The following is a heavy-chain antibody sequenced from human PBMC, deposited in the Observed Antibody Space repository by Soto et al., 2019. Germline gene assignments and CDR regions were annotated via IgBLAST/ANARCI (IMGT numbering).Heavy chain of an antibody. D-gene: IGHD3-10*01. CDR1: GGTFNTYA. CDR2: ISPMFGAA. V-gene: IGHV1-69*19. Sequence: QVQLVQSGAEMKKPGSSVKVSCQSSGGTFNTYAMNWVRQAPGQGPEWMGDISPMFGAANYAPQFQGRVTITADESTGTSYMQLSSLTSEATALYFCAREVQVHTPAFVYWGQGTLVTVSS. J-gene: IGHJ4*02. CDR3: AREVQVHTPAFVY.